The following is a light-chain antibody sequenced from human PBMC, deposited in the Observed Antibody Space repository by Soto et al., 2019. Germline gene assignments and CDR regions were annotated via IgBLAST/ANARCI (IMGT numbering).Light chain of an antibody. CDR3: AAWDYSLSAYV. CDR2: RNS. V-gene: IGLV1-47*01. Sequence: QSVLTQSPSASGTPGQRVTISCSGINSNIGSNYVHWYQQFPGTAPKVLIYRNSRRPSGVPDRFSGSKSGTSASLTISGPQSEDEAYYYCAAWDYSLSAYVFGTGTKVTVL. CDR1: NSNIGSNY. J-gene: IGLJ1*01.